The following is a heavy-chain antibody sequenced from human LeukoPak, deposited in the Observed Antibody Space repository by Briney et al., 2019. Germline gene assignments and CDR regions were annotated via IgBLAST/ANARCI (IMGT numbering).Heavy chain of an antibody. J-gene: IGHJ4*01. D-gene: IGHD6-13*01. Sequence: SETLSLTCTVSGASISNHYWSWIRQPPGKGLEWIGYIYDSETTNYNPSLKSRVRLSVVTSKTEFALKLSSVTAADTALYFCASGPGSSTWYGVFDYWSRGTLVTVYS. CDR3: ASGPGSSTWYGVFDY. CDR2: IYDSETT. V-gene: IGHV4-59*11. CDR1: GASISNHY.